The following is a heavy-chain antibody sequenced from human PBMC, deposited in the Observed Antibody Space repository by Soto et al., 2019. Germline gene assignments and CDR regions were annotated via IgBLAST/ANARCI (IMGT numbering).Heavy chain of an antibody. Sequence: AETLSLTCTVSGGSISSGGYYWSWIRQHPGKGLEWIGYIYYSGSTYYNPSLKSRVSISVDTSKNQFSLKLSSVTAADTAVYYCARLDILTGYYIPWGQGTLVTVSS. V-gene: IGHV4-39*01. CDR3: ARLDILTGYYIP. CDR1: GGSISSGGYY. J-gene: IGHJ5*02. D-gene: IGHD3-9*01. CDR2: IYYSGST.